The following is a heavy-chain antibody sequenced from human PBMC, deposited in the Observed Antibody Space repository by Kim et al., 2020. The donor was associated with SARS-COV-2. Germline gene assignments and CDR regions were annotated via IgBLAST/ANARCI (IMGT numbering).Heavy chain of an antibody. Sequence: ASVKVSCKASGYTFSDYYMNWVRQAPGQGLEWMGRMNPNSGATNYAEKFQGRVTMTRDTSISAAYMELSDLTSDDTALYYCARGLDTNIAAPGDYWGQGTLVTVSS. CDR2: MNPNSGAT. J-gene: IGHJ4*02. CDR3: ARGLDTNIAAPGDY. V-gene: IGHV1-2*06. D-gene: IGHD5-18*01. CDR1: GYTFSDYY.